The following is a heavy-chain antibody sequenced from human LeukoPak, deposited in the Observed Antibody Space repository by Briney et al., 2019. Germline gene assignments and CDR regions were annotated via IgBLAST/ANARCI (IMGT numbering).Heavy chain of an antibody. V-gene: IGHV4-59*11. CDR3: ARDLVTVTKGFDI. CDR1: ADSFSSHY. J-gene: IGHJ3*02. Sequence: SETLSLTCAVSADSFSSHYWTWIRQPPGKGLEWIGYISYIGSTNYNPPLKSRVTISIDTSKNQFSLKLSFVTAADTAVYYCARDLVTVTKGFDIWGQGTMVSVSS. D-gene: IGHD4-17*01. CDR2: ISYIGST.